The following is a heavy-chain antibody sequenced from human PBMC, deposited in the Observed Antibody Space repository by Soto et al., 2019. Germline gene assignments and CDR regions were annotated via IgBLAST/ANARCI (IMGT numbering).Heavy chain of an antibody. V-gene: IGHV1-69*13. Sequence: GASVKVSCKASGGTFSSYAISWVRQAPGQGLEWMGGIIPIFGTASYAQKFQGRVTITADESTSTAYMELSSLRSEDTAVYYCARVESGSYTVDAFDIWGQGTMVTVSS. CDR3: ARVESGSYTVDAFDI. CDR1: GGTFSSYA. CDR2: IIPIFGTA. D-gene: IGHD1-26*01. J-gene: IGHJ3*02.